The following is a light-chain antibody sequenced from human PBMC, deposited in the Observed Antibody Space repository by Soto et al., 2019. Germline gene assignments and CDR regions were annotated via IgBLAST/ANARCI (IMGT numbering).Light chain of an antibody. CDR2: DVS. J-gene: IGLJ1*01. Sequence: QSVVTQPASVSGSPGQSISISCTGTSSDVGGYNYVSWYQHQPGKAPKLVIFDVSGRPSGISNRFSGSKSGNTASLTISGLRPEDEADYYCSSYADFNLDVFGTGTKPTVL. V-gene: IGLV2-14*03. CDR1: SSDVGGYNY. CDR3: SSYADFNLDV.